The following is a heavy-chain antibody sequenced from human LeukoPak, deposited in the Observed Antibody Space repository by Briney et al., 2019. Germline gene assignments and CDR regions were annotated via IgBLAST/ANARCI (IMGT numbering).Heavy chain of an antibody. V-gene: IGHV3-23*01. J-gene: IGHJ4*02. CDR1: GFTFSSYA. CDR3: ARSFMPLRVVYFDN. D-gene: IGHD3-22*01. Sequence: PGGSLRLSCAASGFTFSSYAMNWVRQAPGKGLEWVSSISGSGGSTYYADSVKGRFTISRDNSKNTLYLQMNSLRAEDTAVYYCARSFMPLRVVYFDNWGQGTLVSVSS. CDR2: ISGSGGST.